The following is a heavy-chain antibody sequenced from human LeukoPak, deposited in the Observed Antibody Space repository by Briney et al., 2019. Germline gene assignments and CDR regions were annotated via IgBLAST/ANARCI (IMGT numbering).Heavy chain of an antibody. CDR1: GGSISSGSYY. V-gene: IGHV4-61*02. J-gene: IGHJ4*02. CDR3: ARESYCTNGVCYTEIDY. CDR2: IYTSGST. D-gene: IGHD2-8*01. Sequence: SETLSLTCTVSGGSISSGSYYWSWIRQPAGKGLEWIGRIYTSGSTNYNPSLKSRVTISVDTSKNQFSLKLSSVTAADTAVYYCARESYCTNGVCYTEIDYWGQGTLVTVSS.